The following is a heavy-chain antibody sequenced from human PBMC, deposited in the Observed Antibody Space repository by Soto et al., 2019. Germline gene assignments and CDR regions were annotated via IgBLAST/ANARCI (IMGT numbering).Heavy chain of an antibody. V-gene: IGHV3-9*01. CDR2: INWNSRTI. D-gene: IGHD5-18*01. CDR3: LKDFAGYTHGGRAFEM. CDR1: GFTFQNFA. J-gene: IGHJ3*02. Sequence: EVQLVESGGGFVQPGRSLTLACATSGFTFQNFAMHWVRQAPGKGLIWVSSINWNSRTILYADSVKGRFTISRDKATSSLYLQMNSLRVGATAFYYWLKDFAGYTHGGRAFEMWGQGKMVTVSS.